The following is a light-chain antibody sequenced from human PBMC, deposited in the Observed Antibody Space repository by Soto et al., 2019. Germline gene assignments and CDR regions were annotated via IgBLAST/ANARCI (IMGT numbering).Light chain of an antibody. CDR3: AAWDDSLNGRYV. V-gene: IGLV1-44*01. J-gene: IGLJ1*01. CDR1: SSHIGSNT. Sequence: HSVLTQPPSASGTPGQRVLISCSGSSSHIGSNTVNWYQQLPGTAPKLLIYSNNQRPSGVPDRFSGSKSGTSASLAISGLQSEDEADYYCAAWDDSLNGRYVFGTGTKVTVL. CDR2: SNN.